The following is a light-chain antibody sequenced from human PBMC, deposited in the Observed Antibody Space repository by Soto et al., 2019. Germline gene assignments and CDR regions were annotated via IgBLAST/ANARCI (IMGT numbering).Light chain of an antibody. Sequence: DIQMTPSPSSLSASVGDRVTITCRASQGVGIYLAWFQQKPGKAPKSLIYDASRLQSGVPSRFSGSGSGTDFTLTINSLQPEDFATYYCQHYQNSPLTFGGGTRVEIK. J-gene: IGKJ4*01. CDR2: DAS. CDR3: QHYQNSPLT. CDR1: QGVGIY. V-gene: IGKV1-16*01.